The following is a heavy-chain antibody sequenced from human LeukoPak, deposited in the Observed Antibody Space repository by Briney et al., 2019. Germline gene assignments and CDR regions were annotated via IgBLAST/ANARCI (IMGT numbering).Heavy chain of an antibody. V-gene: IGHV1-18*01. J-gene: IGHJ4*02. Sequence: ASVKVSCKASGYTFTSYGISWARQAPGQGLEWMGWISAYNGNTNYAQKLQGRVTMTTDTSTSTAYMELRSLRSDDTAVYYCARGVFGSGYYLPFDYWGQGTLVTVSS. CDR1: GYTFTSYG. D-gene: IGHD3-22*01. CDR2: ISAYNGNT. CDR3: ARGVFGSGYYLPFDY.